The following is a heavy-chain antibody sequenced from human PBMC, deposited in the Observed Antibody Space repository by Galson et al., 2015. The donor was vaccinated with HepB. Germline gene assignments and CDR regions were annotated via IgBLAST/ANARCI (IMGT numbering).Heavy chain of an antibody. Sequence: SLRLSCAASGFTFNIYAMHWVRQAPGKGLEWVAVISFDGSNKYYADSVKGRFTISRDNPENTLYLLMNSLRGEDTAVYFCAREYYDYVGGSYRPPGYWGQGTLVTVSS. CDR3: AREYYDYVGGSYRPPGY. CDR2: ISFDGSNK. CDR1: GFTFNIYA. J-gene: IGHJ4*02. D-gene: IGHD3-16*02. V-gene: IGHV3-30-3*01.